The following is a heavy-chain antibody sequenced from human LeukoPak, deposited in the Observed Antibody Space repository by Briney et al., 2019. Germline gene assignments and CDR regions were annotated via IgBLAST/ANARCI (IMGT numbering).Heavy chain of an antibody. D-gene: IGHD2-2*02. CDR2: INHSGST. CDR3: ARGGGGCCSSTSCYNYYYYYMDV. V-gene: IGHV4-34*01. J-gene: IGHJ6*03. Sequence: SETLSLTCAVYGGSFSGYYWSWIRQPPGKGLEWIGEINHSGSTNYNPSLKSRVTISVDTSKNQFSLKLSSVTAADTAVYYCARGGGGCCSSTSCYNYYYYYMDVWGKGTTVTVSS. CDR1: GGSFSGYY.